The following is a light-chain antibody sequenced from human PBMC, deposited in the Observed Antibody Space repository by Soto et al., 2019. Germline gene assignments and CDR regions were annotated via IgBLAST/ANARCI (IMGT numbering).Light chain of an antibody. CDR1: NIGSKS. J-gene: IGLJ3*02. Sequence: SYELTQPPSVSVAPGKTASVACGGSNIGSKSVHWYQKKSGQAPVLVMYYDSDRPSGIPERCSGSNSGNTATLTISRVEAGDEADYYCQVWYISSGNVVFGGGTQLTVL. CDR3: QVWYISSGNVV. CDR2: YDS. V-gene: IGLV3-21*01.